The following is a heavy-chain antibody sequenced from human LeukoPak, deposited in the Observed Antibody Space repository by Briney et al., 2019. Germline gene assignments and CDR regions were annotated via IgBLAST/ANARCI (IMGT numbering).Heavy chain of an antibody. D-gene: IGHD3-10*01. J-gene: IGHJ5*01. CDR2: ISGTGTTI. CDR1: GFIFSSYG. CDR3: ARGGLGSWTFDS. V-gene: IGHV3-48*04. Sequence: PGGSLRLSCAASGFIFSSYGMNWIRQAPGKGLGWVSYISGTGTTIYYADSVKGRFTISRDNAKYSLHLQMDSLRADDTAVYSCARGGLGSWTFDSWGQGTLVTVSS.